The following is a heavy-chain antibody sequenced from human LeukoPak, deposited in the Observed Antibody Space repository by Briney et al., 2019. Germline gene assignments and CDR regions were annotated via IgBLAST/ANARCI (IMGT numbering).Heavy chain of an antibody. CDR2: ISSSSSYI. D-gene: IGHD3-10*01. CDR3: ARDLEGSGSFYRPSYDY. CDR1: GFTFSSYR. J-gene: IGHJ4*02. V-gene: IGHV3-21*05. Sequence: GGSLRLSCAASGFTFSSYRMNWVRQAPGKGLEWVSYISSSSSYIYYADSVKGRFTISRDNAKNSLYLQMNSLRAEDTAVYYCARDLEGSGSFYRPSYDYWGQGTLVTVSS.